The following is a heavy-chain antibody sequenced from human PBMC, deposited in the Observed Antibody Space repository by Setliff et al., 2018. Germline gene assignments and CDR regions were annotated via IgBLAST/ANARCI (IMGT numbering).Heavy chain of an antibody. CDR2: LHTSGSI. D-gene: IGHD1-26*01. J-gene: IGHJ4*02. CDR1: GGSISSGTYY. V-gene: IGHV4-61*02. CDR3: ARDNTMVGATDY. Sequence: SETLSLTCTVSGGSISSGTYYWSWIRQPAGKGLEWIGRLHTSGSIDYNPSLKSRVTISVDTSKNQFSLGLRSVTAADTAVYFCARDNTMVGATDYWGLGTLVTSPQ.